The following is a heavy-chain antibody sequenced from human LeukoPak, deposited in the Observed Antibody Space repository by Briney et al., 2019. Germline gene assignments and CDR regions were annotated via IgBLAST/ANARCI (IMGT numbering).Heavy chain of an antibody. CDR2: IWYDGSNK. J-gene: IGHJ4*02. Sequence: GGPLRLSCAASGFTFSSYGMHWVRQAPGKGLEWVAVIWYDGSNKYYADSVKGRFTISRDSSKNTLYLQMNSLRAEDTAVYYCAKDKRSGSRNDYWGQGTLVTVSS. CDR3: AKDKRSGSRNDY. CDR1: GFTFSSYG. V-gene: IGHV3-33*06. D-gene: IGHD6-19*01.